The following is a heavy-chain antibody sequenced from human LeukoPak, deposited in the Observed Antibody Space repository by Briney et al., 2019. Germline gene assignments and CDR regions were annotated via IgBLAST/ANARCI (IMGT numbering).Heavy chain of an antibody. Sequence: GGSLRLSCAASGFNFANHAMSWVRQTPGKGLEWVSAISGGGDITYYADSVTGRFTISRDDSKDTLFLQMHSLRPGDTAVYYCVREDTPATANYWGQGTLVTISS. CDR1: GFNFANHA. V-gene: IGHV3-23*01. CDR2: ISGGGDIT. J-gene: IGHJ4*02. D-gene: IGHD2-21*02. CDR3: VREDTPATANY.